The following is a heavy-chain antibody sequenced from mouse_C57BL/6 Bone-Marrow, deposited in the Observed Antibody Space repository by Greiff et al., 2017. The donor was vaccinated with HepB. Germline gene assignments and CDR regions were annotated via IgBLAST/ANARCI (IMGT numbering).Heavy chain of an antibody. J-gene: IGHJ1*03. CDR1: GFTFSDAW. CDR3: TDYYGSSYHWYFEV. Sequence: EVKLMESGGGLVQPGGSMKLSCAASGFTFSDAWMDWVRQSPEKGLEWVAEIRNKANNHATYYAESVKGRFTISRDDSKSSVYLQMNSLGAEDTGIYYCTDYYGSSYHWYFEVWGTGTTVTVSS. CDR2: IRNKANNHAT. V-gene: IGHV6-6*01. D-gene: IGHD1-1*01.